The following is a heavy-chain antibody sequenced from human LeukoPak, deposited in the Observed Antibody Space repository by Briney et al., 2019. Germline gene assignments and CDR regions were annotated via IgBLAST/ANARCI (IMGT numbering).Heavy chain of an antibody. V-gene: IGHV1-2*02. CDR2: INPNSGGT. Sequence: VASVKVSCRASGYTFTGYYMHWVRQAPGQGLEWMGWINPNSGGTNYAQKFQGRVTMTRDTSISTAYMELSRLRSDDTAVYYCARGSSSWSVFDYWGQGTLVTVSS. D-gene: IGHD6-13*01. CDR1: GYTFTGYY. CDR3: ARGSSSWSVFDY. J-gene: IGHJ4*02.